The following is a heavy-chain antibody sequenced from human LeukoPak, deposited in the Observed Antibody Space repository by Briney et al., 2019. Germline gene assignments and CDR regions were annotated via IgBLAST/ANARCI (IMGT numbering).Heavy chain of an antibody. Sequence: LGGSLRLSCSASGFIFTTYWMHWVREAPGKGLVWVARINSDGSDTYYADSVKGRFTIYRDNSKNTVYLQMHSLRAEDTAVYYCTRDLVGATSDFWGQGTLVTVSS. CDR2: INSDGSDT. V-gene: IGHV3-74*01. D-gene: IGHD1-26*01. CDR3: TRDLVGATSDF. CDR1: GFIFTTYW. J-gene: IGHJ4*02.